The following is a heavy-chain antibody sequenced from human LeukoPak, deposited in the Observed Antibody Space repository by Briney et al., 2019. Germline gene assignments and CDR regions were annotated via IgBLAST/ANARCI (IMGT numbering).Heavy chain of an antibody. Sequence: GGSLRLSCAASGFTFSSYTMNWVRQAPGKGLEWVSAISGSGVGTYYADSVKGRFTISRDNSWNTLYLQMSSLRAEDTAVYYCARDSRYDSSGHAPWGQGILVTVSS. D-gene: IGHD3-22*01. J-gene: IGHJ5*02. CDR1: GFTFSSYT. CDR2: ISGSGVGT. V-gene: IGHV3-23*01. CDR3: ARDSRYDSSGHAP.